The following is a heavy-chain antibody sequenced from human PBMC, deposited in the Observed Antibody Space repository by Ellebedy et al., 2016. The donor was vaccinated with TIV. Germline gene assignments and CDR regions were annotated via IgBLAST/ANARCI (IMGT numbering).Heavy chain of an antibody. Sequence: PGGSLRLSCVASGFTFNSLAMSWVRQAPGKGLEWVSRVGESGVWTDYAVSVKGRFTIFRDNSKSTLFLQMNSLRDDYQAVYYCARLRPVAGTGGYWGQGTPVTVSS. J-gene: IGHJ4*02. CDR1: GFTFNSLA. V-gene: IGHV3-23*01. CDR2: VGESGVWT. D-gene: IGHD6-19*01. CDR3: ARLRPVAGTGGY.